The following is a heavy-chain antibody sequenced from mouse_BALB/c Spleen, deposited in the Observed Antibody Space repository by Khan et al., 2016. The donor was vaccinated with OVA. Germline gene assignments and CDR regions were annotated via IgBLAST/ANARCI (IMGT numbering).Heavy chain of an antibody. CDR3: ARDTTATPY. D-gene: IGHD1-2*01. CDR2: ICAGGST. CDR1: GFSLSSYG. J-gene: IGHJ3*01. Sequence: QVQLMESGPGLVAPSQCLSITCTVSGFSLSSYGVHWVRQPPGKGLEWLGIICAGGSTNYYSAPMSRLSISKENTKIQVILKMNSLQTDDTVMYSCARDTTATPYWGQGTLVTVSA. V-gene: IGHV2-9*02.